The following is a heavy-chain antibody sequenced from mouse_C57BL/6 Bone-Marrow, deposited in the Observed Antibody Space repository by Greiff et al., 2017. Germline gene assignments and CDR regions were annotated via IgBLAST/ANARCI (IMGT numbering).Heavy chain of an antibody. CDR3: AREGILYYCYYYAMDY. J-gene: IGHJ4*01. D-gene: IGHD1-1*01. CDR1: GYTFTSYW. Sequence: QVQLKQPGAELVKPGASVKLSCKASGYTFTSYWMHWVKQMPGRGLEWLGRLAPNSGGTKYNETFQSKATLTVDKPSSTAYMPLSSLTSEDSAVYYCAREGILYYCYYYAMDYWGQGTSVTVSS. V-gene: IGHV1-72*01. CDR2: LAPNSGGT.